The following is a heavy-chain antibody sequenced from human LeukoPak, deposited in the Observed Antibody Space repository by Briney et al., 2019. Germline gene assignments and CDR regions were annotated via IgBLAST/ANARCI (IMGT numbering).Heavy chain of an antibody. Sequence: PGGSLRLSCAASGFTFSSYWMHWVRQAPGKGLVWVSRINSDGSSTSYADSVKGRFTISRDNAKNTLYLQMNSLRAEDTAVYYCARADRAGGYDYWGQGTLVTVSS. J-gene: IGHJ4*02. V-gene: IGHV3-74*01. CDR3: ARADRAGGYDY. CDR1: GFTFSSYW. CDR2: INSDGSST. D-gene: IGHD3-16*01.